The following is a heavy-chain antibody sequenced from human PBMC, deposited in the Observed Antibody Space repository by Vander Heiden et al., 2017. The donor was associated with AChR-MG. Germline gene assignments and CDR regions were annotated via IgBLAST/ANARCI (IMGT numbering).Heavy chain of an antibody. J-gene: IGHJ4*02. CDR2: IWLDGSNK. CDR1: GCTFNQYG. D-gene: IGHD1-1*01. CDR3: ARNSVSSNWEKYFDF. V-gene: IGHV3-33*01. Sequence: QVQLVESGGAVVQPGRALRLPCAASGCTFNQYGIPWVRQPQGKGLEWVEVIWLDGSNKFYGDSVKGRFTISRDDSKNMVYLHMSSLRAEDTARYYCARNSVSSNWEKYFDFWGQGTLVTVSS.